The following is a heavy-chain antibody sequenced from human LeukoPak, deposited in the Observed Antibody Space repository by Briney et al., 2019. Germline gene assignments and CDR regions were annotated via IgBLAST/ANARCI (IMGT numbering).Heavy chain of an antibody. CDR2: IYYSGST. CDR1: GGSISSYY. CDR3: ARGADGYNPGDYYYYYYMDV. Sequence: PSETLSLTCTVSGGSISSYYWSWIRQPPGKGLEWIGYIYYSGSTNYNPSLKSRVTISVDTSKNQFSRKLSSVTAADTAVYYCARGADGYNPGDYYYYYYMDVWGKGTTVTISS. J-gene: IGHJ6*03. V-gene: IGHV4-59*01. D-gene: IGHD5-24*01.